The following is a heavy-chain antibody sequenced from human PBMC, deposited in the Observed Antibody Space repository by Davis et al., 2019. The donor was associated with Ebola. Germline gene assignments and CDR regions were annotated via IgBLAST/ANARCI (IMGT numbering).Heavy chain of an antibody. J-gene: IGHJ6*04. Sequence: GESLKISCAASGFTFSDYYMSWIRQAPGKGLEWVSYISSSSSYTNYADSVKGRFTISRDNAKNSLYLQMNSLRDEDTAVYYCARGDSSGYLLTPVNYYYYYGMDVWGKGTTVTVSS. D-gene: IGHD3-22*01. CDR1: GFTFSDYY. CDR2: ISSSSSYT. CDR3: ARGDSSGYLLTPVNYYYYYGMDV. V-gene: IGHV3-11*06.